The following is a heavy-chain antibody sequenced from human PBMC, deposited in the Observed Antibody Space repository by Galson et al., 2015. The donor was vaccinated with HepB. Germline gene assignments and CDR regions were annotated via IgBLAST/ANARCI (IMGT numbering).Heavy chain of an antibody. CDR2: ISSSSSYI. V-gene: IGHV3-21*01. CDR1: GFTFSSYS. CDR3: ARAPESSSSPYYYYGMDV. D-gene: IGHD6-6*01. J-gene: IGHJ6*02. Sequence: SLRLSCAASGFTFSSYSMNWVRQAPGKGLEWVSSISSSSSYIYYADSVKGRFTISRDNAKNSLYLQMNSLRAEDTAVYYCARAPESSSSPYYYYGMDVWGQGTTVTVSS.